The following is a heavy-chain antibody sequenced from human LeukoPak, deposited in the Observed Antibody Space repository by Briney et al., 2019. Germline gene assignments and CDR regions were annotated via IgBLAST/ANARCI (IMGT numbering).Heavy chain of an antibody. Sequence: SGGSLRLSCTASGFTFGDYAMSWVRQAPGKGLEWVGFIRSKAYGGTTEYAASVKGRFTISRDDSKSIAYLQMNSLKTEDTAVYYCTRASGCGGDCYPPLFDYWGQGTLVTVSS. CDR1: GFTFGDYA. CDR3: TRASGCGGDCYPPLFDY. D-gene: IGHD2-21*01. J-gene: IGHJ4*02. V-gene: IGHV3-49*04. CDR2: IRSKAYGGTT.